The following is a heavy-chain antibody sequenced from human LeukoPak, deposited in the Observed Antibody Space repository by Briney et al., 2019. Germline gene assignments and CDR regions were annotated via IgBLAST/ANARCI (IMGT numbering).Heavy chain of an antibody. V-gene: IGHV3-23*01. J-gene: IGHJ4*02. CDR3: AKSYYYGSGSPSLDY. CDR1: GFTFSSYA. CDR2: ISGGNGAT. Sequence: GGSLRLSCAASGFTFSSYAMTWVRQAPGKGLEWVSGISGGNGATYYADSVKGRFTISTDNSKNTLYLQMNSLRAEDTTVYYCAKSYYYGSGSPSLDYWGQGTLVTVSS. D-gene: IGHD3-10*01.